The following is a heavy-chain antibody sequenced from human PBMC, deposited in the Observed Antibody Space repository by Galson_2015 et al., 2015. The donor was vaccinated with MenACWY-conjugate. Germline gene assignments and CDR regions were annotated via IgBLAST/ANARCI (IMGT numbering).Heavy chain of an antibody. V-gene: IGHV3-23*01. CDR2: ISGSGGNT. D-gene: IGHD5-18*01. J-gene: IGHJ3*02. CDR3: AKGRGYSYGYDAFDI. CDR1: GFTLSNYA. Sequence: SLRLSCAASGFTLSNYAMSWVRRAPGKGLEWVSLISGSGGNTYNGDSVRGRLTISRDNSRNTLFLQVNSLRAEDTAVYYCAKGRGYSYGYDAFDIWGQGTMVTVSS.